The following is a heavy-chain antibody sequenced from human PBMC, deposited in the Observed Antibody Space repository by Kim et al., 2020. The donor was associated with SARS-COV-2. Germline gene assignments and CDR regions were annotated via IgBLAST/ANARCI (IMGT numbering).Heavy chain of an antibody. Sequence: SETLSLTCTVSGGSISSSSYYWGWIRQPPGKGLEWIGSIYYSGSTYYNPSLKSRVTISVDTSKNQFSLKLSSVTAADTAVYYCARRVGSYCSGGSCYPDTYNWFDPWGQGTLVTVSS. CDR3: ARRVGSYCSGGSCYPDTYNWFDP. CDR2: IYYSGST. V-gene: IGHV4-39*01. J-gene: IGHJ5*02. CDR1: GGSISSSSYY. D-gene: IGHD2-15*01.